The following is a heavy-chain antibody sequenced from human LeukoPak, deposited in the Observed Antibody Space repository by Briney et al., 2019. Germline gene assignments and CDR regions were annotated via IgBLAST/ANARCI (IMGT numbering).Heavy chain of an antibody. Sequence: PGRSLRLSCAASGFTFSSYAMHWVRQAPGKGLEWVAVISYDGSNKYYADSVKGRFTISRDNSKNTLYLQMNSLRAEDTAVYYCARDPYDSSGYYYYYGMDVWGQGTTVTVSS. CDR3: ARDPYDSSGYYYYYGMDV. V-gene: IGHV3-30-3*01. J-gene: IGHJ6*02. CDR1: GFTFSSYA. D-gene: IGHD3-22*01. CDR2: ISYDGSNK.